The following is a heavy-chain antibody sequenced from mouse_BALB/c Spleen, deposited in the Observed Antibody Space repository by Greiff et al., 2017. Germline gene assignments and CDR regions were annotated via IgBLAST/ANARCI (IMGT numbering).Heavy chain of an antibody. CDR3: ARGGYWDFDY. CDR1: GFTFSSYA. J-gene: IGHJ2*01. Sequence: EVMLVESGGGLVKPGGSLKLSCAASGFTFSSYAMSWVRQTPEKRLEWVASISSGGSTYYPDSVKGRFTISRDNARNILYLQMSSLRSEDTAMYYCARGGYWDFDYWGQGTTLTVSS. CDR2: ISSGGST. V-gene: IGHV5-6-5*01. D-gene: IGHD2-3*01.